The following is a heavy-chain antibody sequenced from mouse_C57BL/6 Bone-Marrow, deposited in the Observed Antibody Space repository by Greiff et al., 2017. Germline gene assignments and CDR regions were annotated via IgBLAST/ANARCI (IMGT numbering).Heavy chain of an antibody. CDR2: IDPNSGGT. CDR3: ARRDWDGPWFAY. D-gene: IGHD4-1*01. CDR1: GYTFTSFW. V-gene: IGHV1-72*01. J-gene: IGHJ3*01. Sequence: VQLQQPGADLVKPGASVKLSCKASGYTFTSFWMHWVKQRPGRGLEWIGRIDPNSGGTKYNEKFKRKATLTVDKPSSTAYMRLSRLTSEDSAVYYCARRDWDGPWFAYWGQGTLVTVSA.